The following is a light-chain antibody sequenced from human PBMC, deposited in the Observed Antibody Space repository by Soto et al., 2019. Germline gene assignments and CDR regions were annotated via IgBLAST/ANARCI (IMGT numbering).Light chain of an antibody. CDR3: QQYNIYPLP. CDR1: QIISNY. V-gene: IGKV1-13*02. Sequence: TQSTSSLSANDNTIVPITCRASQIISNYLNWYQQKPGKAPKLLIYDASSLESGVPSRFSGSGSGTEFTLTISSLQPDDFATYYCQQYNIYPLPFGGGA. J-gene: IGKJ4*01. CDR2: DAS.